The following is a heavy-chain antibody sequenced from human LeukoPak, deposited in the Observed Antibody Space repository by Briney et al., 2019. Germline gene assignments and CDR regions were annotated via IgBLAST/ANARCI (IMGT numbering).Heavy chain of an antibody. Sequence: GGSLTLSCAASGFMFSTFWMHWVRQPQGNGLGWVSFTNNDGTTKEYADSVKGRFTISRDNTRNTVDLQMNGLSAEDTAVYYCARGDGGFDYWGQGSLVTVSS. CDR1: GFMFSTFW. J-gene: IGHJ4*02. V-gene: IGHV3-74*03. CDR2: TNNDGTTK. CDR3: ARGDGGFDY. D-gene: IGHD5-24*01.